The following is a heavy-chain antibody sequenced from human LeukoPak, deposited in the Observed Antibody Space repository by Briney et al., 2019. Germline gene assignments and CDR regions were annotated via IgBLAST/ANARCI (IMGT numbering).Heavy chain of an antibody. CDR1: GCTFSSYD. CDR2: IRYDGSNK. J-gene: IGHJ6*03. D-gene: IGHD4-17*01. CDR3: AKAPSTTHYYYYMDV. Sequence: GGSLSLSCAASGCTFSSYDWRWFRQPPGKGLEWVAFIRYDGSNKYYADSVKGRFTISRDNSKNTLYLQMNSLRAEDTAVYYCAKAPSTTHYYYYMDVWGKGTTVTVSS. V-gene: IGHV3-30*02.